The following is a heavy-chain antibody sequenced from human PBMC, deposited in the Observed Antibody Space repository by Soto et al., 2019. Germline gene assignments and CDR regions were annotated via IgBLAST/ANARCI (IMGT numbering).Heavy chain of an antibody. Sequence: SGPTLVNPTQTLTLTCTFSGFSLSTSGMCVSWIRQPPGKALEWLALIDWDDDKYYSTSLKTRLTISKDTSKNQVVLTMTNMDPVDTATYYCARIRRGSYGNSYYYYYGMDVWGQGTTVTVS. J-gene: IGHJ6*02. CDR1: GFSLSTSGMC. CDR2: IDWDDDK. V-gene: IGHV2-70*01. CDR3: ARIRRGSYGNSYYYYYGMDV. D-gene: IGHD5-18*01.